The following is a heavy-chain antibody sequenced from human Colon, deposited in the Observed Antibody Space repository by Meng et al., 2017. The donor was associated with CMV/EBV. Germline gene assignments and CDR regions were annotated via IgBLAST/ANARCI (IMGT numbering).Heavy chain of an antibody. Sequence: GESLKISCAAPGFPFSNYWMSWVRQAPGKGLECVASIKSDGSQKYYVDSVKGRFTISRDNAKNSLYLQMNSLGAEDPAVYYCASECSRSTCSWRHGFDVWGQGTMVTVSS. CDR3: ASECSRSTCSWRHGFDV. V-gene: IGHV3-7*01. CDR2: IKSDGSQK. CDR1: GFPFSNYW. D-gene: IGHD2-2*01. J-gene: IGHJ3*01.